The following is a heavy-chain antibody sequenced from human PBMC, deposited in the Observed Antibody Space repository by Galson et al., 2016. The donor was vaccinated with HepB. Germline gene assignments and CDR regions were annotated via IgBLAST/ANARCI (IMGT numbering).Heavy chain of an antibody. CDR3: ATLRGWFCSNKGCHDGMDV. D-gene: IGHD2-2*01. CDR2: MNPSGSGT. V-gene: IGHV1-46*01. CDR1: GYTFTDYF. Sequence: SVKVSCKASGYTFTDYFLHWVRQAPGQGLEWMGIMNPSGSGTTYAQKFQGRITMTRDTSTSTVYMELSSLRSEDTAVYYCATLRGWFCSNKGCHDGMDVWGQGTTVAVFS. J-gene: IGHJ6*02.